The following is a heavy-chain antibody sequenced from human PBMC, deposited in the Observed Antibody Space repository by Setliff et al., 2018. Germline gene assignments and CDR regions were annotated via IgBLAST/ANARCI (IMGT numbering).Heavy chain of an antibody. CDR3: TRHGSFYSDGSGYYYGTDSYYYMDV. V-gene: IGHV3-73*01. J-gene: IGHJ6*03. Sequence: PGGSLRLSCVASEFSLSAFHMHWVRQAPGKGLEWVGRVRRNTYATTYAASMKGRFTISRDDSKNTAYLQMNSLKTEATAVYYCTRHGSFYSDGSGYYYGTDSYYYMDVWGKGTTVTVSS. CDR1: EFSLSAFH. CDR2: VRRNTYAT. D-gene: IGHD3-22*01.